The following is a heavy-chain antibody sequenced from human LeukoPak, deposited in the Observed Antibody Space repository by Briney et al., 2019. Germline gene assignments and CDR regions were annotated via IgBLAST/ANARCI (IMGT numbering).Heavy chain of an antibody. V-gene: IGHV1-69*05. D-gene: IGHD6-19*01. CDR1: GGTFSSYA. CDR3: ARDRIAVAGSSDY. Sequence: GASVKVSCKASGGTFSSYAISWVRQAPGQGLEWMGGIIPIFGTANYAQKLQGRVTMTTDTSTSTAHMELRSLRSDDTAVYYCARDRIAVAGSSDYWGQGTLVTVSS. J-gene: IGHJ4*02. CDR2: IIPIFGTA.